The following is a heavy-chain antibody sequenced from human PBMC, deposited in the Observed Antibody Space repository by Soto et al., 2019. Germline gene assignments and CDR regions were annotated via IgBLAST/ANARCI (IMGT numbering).Heavy chain of an antibody. CDR1: GGTFSSYA. CDR2: IIPIFGTA. CDR3: ARGPAAGTGADVAFDI. Sequence: QVQLVQSGAEVKKPGSSVKVSCKASGGTFSSYAISWVRQAPGQGLEWMGGIIPIFGTANYAQKFQGRVTITADESTSTAYMERSSLRSEDTAVYYCARGPAAGTGADVAFDIWGQGTMVTVSS. D-gene: IGHD6-13*01. J-gene: IGHJ3*02. V-gene: IGHV1-69*12.